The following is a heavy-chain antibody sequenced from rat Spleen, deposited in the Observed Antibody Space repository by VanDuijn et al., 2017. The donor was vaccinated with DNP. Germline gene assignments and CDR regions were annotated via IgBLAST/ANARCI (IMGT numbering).Heavy chain of an antibody. Sequence: EVKLVESGGGLVQPGRSLILSCAASGFNFNDYWMGWVRQAPGKGLEWIGEINKDSRTVNYTPSLKDKFTISRDNAQNTLYLQMSKLGSEDTAIYYCAKGPNYGGWSDYFDYWGQGVMVTVSS. CDR2: INKDSRTV. J-gene: IGHJ2*01. D-gene: IGHD1-11*01. V-gene: IGHV4-2*01. CDR1: GFNFNDYW. CDR3: AKGPNYGGWSDYFDY.